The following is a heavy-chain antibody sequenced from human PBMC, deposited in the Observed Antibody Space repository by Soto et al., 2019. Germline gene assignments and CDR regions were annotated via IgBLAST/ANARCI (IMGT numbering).Heavy chain of an antibody. CDR2: INPSGGST. CDR1: GYTFTTYF. J-gene: IGHJ2*01. CDR3: TSGIDPASAWSFDL. Sequence: QVQLVQSGAEVKKPGASVKVSCKASGYTFTTYFIHWVRQAPGQGLEWMGLINPSGGSTSYAQKCRGRVTMTRDTSTSTVYMELSSLRSEDTAVYYCTSGIDPASAWSFDLWGRGTQVTVSS. D-gene: IGHD3-3*02. V-gene: IGHV1-46*03.